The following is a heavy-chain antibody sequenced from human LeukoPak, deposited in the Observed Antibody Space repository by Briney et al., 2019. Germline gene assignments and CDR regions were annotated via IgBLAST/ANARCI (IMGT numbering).Heavy chain of an antibody. CDR1: GGSIRRGDYY. D-gene: IGHD2-2*01. Sequence: PSQTLSLTCTVSGGSIRRGDYYWSWIRQPPGKGLEWIGYIYYSGSTYYNPSLKSRVTISVDTSKNQFSLKLSSVTAADTAVYYCARYCSSTSCSPGLYYFDYWGQGTLVTVST. CDR3: ARYCSSTSCSPGLYYFDY. CDR2: IYYSGST. J-gene: IGHJ4*02. V-gene: IGHV4-30-4*01.